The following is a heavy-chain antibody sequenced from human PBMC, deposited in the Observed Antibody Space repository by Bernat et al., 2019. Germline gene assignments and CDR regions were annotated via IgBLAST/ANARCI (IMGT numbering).Heavy chain of an antibody. CDR2: ISYDGSNK. CDR1: GFTFSSYG. Sequence: QVQLVESGGGVVQPGRSLRLSCAASGFTFSSYGMHWVRQAPGKGLEWVAVISYDGSNKYYADSVKGRFTISRDNSKNTLYLQMNSLRAEDTAVYYCTKECGRSGWYTPRPWNYYYYYGMDVWGQGTTVTVSS. CDR3: TKECGRSGWYTPRPWNYYYYYGMDV. D-gene: IGHD6-19*01. J-gene: IGHJ6*02. V-gene: IGHV3-30*18.